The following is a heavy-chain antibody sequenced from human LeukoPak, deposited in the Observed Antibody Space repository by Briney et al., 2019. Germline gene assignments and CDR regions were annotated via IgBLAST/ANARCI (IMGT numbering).Heavy chain of an antibody. CDR2: INHNGNVN. V-gene: IGHV3-7*03. J-gene: IGHJ4*02. CDR1: GFTFSSYW. Sequence: PGGSLRLSCAASGFTFSSYWMNWARQAPGKGLEWVASINHNGNVNYYVDSVKGRFTISRDNAKNSLYLQMSNLRVEDTAVYYCAREEVKSFDNWGQGTLVTVSS. CDR3: AREEVKSFDN.